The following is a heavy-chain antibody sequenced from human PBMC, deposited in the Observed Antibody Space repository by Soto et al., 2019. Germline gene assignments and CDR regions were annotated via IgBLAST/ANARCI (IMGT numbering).Heavy chain of an antibody. CDR3: ARGRSGYEDYYYYGMDV. V-gene: IGHV1-69*06. CDR1: GGTFSSHA. J-gene: IGHJ6*02. D-gene: IGHD5-12*01. Sequence: SVKVSCKASGGTFSSHAISWVRQAPGQGLEWMGGIIPIFGTANYAQKFQGRVTITADKSTSTAYMELSSLRSEDTAVYYCARGRSGYEDYYYYGMDVWGQGTTVTVSS. CDR2: IIPIFGTA.